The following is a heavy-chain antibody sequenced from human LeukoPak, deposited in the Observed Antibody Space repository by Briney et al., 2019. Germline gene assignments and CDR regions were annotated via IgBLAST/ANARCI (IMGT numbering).Heavy chain of an antibody. CDR1: GFTFSSYS. Sequence: GGSLRLSCAASGFTFSSYSMNWVRQAPGKGLEWVSSISSSSSYIYYADSVKGRFTISRDNAKNSLYLQMNSLRSEDTAVYYCARGSIAARGAMIVVVITTVCWFDPWGQGTLVTVSS. CDR3: ARGSIAARGAMIVVVITTVCWFDP. J-gene: IGHJ5*02. CDR2: ISSSSSYI. V-gene: IGHV3-21*04. D-gene: IGHD3-22*01.